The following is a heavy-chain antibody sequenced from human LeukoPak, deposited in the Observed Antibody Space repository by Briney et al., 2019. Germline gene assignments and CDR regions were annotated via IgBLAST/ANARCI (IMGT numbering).Heavy chain of an antibody. Sequence: SETLSLTCTVSGGSISSYYWSWIRQPPGKGLEWIGYIYYSGSTNYNPSLKSRVTISVDTSKNQFSLKLSSVTAADTAVYYCARVKRTDRDGYNPLDYWGQGTLVTVSS. J-gene: IGHJ4*02. D-gene: IGHD5-24*01. CDR2: IYYSGST. CDR1: GGSISSYY. V-gene: IGHV4-59*01. CDR3: ARVKRTDRDGYNPLDY.